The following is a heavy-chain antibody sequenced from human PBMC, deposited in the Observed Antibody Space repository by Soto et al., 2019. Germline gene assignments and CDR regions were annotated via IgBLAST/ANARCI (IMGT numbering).Heavy chain of an antibody. J-gene: IGHJ5*02. CDR3: ASGQYSSSWYR. Sequence: PSETLSLTCTVSRGSVNNSYWTWIRQPPGKGLEWIGYIYYSGSTNYNPSLKSRVTISVDTSKNQFSLKLSSVTAADTAVYYCASGQYSSSWYRWGQGTLVTVSS. V-gene: IGHV4-59*02. D-gene: IGHD6-13*01. CDR1: RGSVNNSY. CDR2: IYYSGST.